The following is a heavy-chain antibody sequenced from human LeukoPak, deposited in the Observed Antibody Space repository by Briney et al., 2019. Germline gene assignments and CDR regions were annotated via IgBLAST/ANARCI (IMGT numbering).Heavy chain of an antibody. V-gene: IGHV3-66*02. CDR3: ARDTDSSGYYGGSHY. CDR1: GFTVSSYC. CDR2: IYSDGST. Sequence: GGSLRLSCAVSGFTVSSYCMSWVRQAPGKGLEWVSAIYSDGSTYYAGSVKGRFTISRDNSQNTLSLEMNSLRPEDTAVYYCARDTDSSGYYGGSHYWGRGTLVTVSS. J-gene: IGHJ4*02. D-gene: IGHD3-22*01.